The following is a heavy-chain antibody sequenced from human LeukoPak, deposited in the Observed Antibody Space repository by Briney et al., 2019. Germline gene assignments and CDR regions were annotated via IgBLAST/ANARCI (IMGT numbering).Heavy chain of an antibody. CDR1: GFTFSSYS. D-gene: IGHD2-2*02. J-gene: IGHJ6*02. CDR3: ARDGAVVVPAAIRGQYYYYGMDV. CDR2: ISSSSSYI. Sequence: PGGSLRLSCAASGFTFSSYSMNWVRRAPGKGLEWVSSISSSSSYIYYADSVKGRFTISRDNAKNSLYLQMNSLRAEDTAVYYCARDGAVVVPAAIRGQYYYYGMDVWGQGTTVTVSS. V-gene: IGHV3-21*01.